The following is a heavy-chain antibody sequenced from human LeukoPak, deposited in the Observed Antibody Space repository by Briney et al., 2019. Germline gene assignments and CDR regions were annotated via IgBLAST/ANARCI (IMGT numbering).Heavy chain of an antibody. D-gene: IGHD5-12*01. J-gene: IGHJ6*03. V-gene: IGHV1-46*01. CDR2: INPSGGST. CDR1: GYTFTSYY. CDR3: ARGYSGYDYHYYYYYYMDV. Sequence: ASVKVSCKASGYTFTSYYMHWVRQAPGQGLEWMGIINPSGGSTSYAQKFQGRVTMTRDMSTSTVYMELSSLRSEDTAVYYCARGYSGYDYHYYYYYYMDVWGKGTTVTISS.